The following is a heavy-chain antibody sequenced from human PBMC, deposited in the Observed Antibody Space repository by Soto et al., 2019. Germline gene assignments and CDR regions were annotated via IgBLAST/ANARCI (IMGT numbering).Heavy chain of an antibody. CDR2: IRSKANSYAT. CDR3: YGGSYYY. J-gene: IGHJ4*02. D-gene: IGHD1-26*01. Sequence: EVQLVESGGGLVQPGGSLKLSCAASGFTFSGSGMHWVRQASGKGLEWVGRIRSKANSYATAYAASVKGRFTISRDDSKHTAYLQMNSLKTEDTAVYYCYGGSYYYWGQGTLVTVSS. V-gene: IGHV3-73*02. CDR1: GFTFSGSG.